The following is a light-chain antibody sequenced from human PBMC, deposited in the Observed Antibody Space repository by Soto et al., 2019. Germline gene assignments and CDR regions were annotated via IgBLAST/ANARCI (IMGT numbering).Light chain of an antibody. CDR1: QTISSY. Sequence: EIVLTQSPATLSLSPGERATLSCRASQTISSYLAWYQHKPGQAPRLLIYDTSNRATGIPARFSGSGSGTDFTLTISSLEPEDCAVYYCHQRSNWPLTFGGGTKVEIK. V-gene: IGKV3-11*01. CDR2: DTS. J-gene: IGKJ4*01. CDR3: HQRSNWPLT.